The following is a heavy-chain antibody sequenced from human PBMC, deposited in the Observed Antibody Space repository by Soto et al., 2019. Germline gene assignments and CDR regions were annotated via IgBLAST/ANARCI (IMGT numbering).Heavy chain of an antibody. V-gene: IGHV1-18*01. CDR1: GYTFTNYG. D-gene: IGHD6-13*01. J-gene: IGHJ6*02. Sequence: QVQLVQSGAEVKKPGASVKVSCKASGYTFTNYGITWVRQAPGQGLEWMGWISAYNGNTKYAQKLQDRVTMTTDTATSTAYMELRSLRSDDTAVYYCARDSSSRSYGMDVWGQGTTVTVSS. CDR3: ARDSSSRSYGMDV. CDR2: ISAYNGNT.